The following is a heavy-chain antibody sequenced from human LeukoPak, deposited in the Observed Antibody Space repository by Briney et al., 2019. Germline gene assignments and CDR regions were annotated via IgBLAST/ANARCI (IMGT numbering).Heavy chain of an antibody. V-gene: IGHV1-69*05. CDR3: ARDDCSGGSCYSDY. CDR2: IIPIFGTA. D-gene: IGHD2-15*01. J-gene: IGHJ4*02. CDR1: GGTFSSYA. Sequence: GASVKVSCKASGGTFSSYAISWVRQAPGQGLEWMGRIIPIFGTANYAQKFQGRVTITTDESTSTAYMELSSLRSEDTAVYYCARDDCSGGSCYSDYWGQGTLVTVFS.